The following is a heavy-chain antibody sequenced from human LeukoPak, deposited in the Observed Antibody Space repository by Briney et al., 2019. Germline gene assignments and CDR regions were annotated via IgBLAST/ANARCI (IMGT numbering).Heavy chain of an antibody. Sequence: ASVTVSCKASGYTFTSYDIHWVRQATGQGLEWMGWMNPNSGNTGYAQKFQGRVTMTRNTSISTAYMELSSLRSEDTAVYYCARLVAHYDFWSGSYYYGMDVWGQGTTVTVSS. CDR3: ARLVAHYDFWSGSYYYGMDV. CDR2: MNPNSGNT. J-gene: IGHJ6*02. D-gene: IGHD3-3*01. CDR1: GYTFTSYD. V-gene: IGHV1-8*01.